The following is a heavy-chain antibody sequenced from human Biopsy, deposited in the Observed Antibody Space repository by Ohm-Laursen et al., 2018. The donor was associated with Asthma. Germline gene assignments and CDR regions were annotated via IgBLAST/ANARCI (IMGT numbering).Heavy chain of an antibody. D-gene: IGHD1-26*01. Sequence: SSVKVSCKASGGTFSSYAISWVRQAPGQGLEWMGGIIPVFHTINYAQKFQGRVTITADESTSTAYMELSSLRSEDTAVYYCARALPYSGSYFRYWGQGTLVTVSS. CDR2: IIPVFHTI. CDR3: ARALPYSGSYFRY. J-gene: IGHJ4*02. CDR1: GGTFSSYA. V-gene: IGHV1-69*01.